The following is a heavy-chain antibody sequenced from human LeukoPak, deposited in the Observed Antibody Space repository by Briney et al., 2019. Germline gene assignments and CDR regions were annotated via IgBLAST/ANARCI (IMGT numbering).Heavy chain of an antibody. J-gene: IGHJ4*02. D-gene: IGHD3-16*02. Sequence: GESLKISCKGSGYSFTSYWIGWVRQMPGKGQEWMGIIYPGDSDTRYSPSFQGQVTISADKSISTAYLQWSSLKASDTAMYYCASPHMITFGGVIAPPEYWGQGTLVTVSS. CDR1: GYSFTSYW. CDR3: ASPHMITFGGVIAPPEY. V-gene: IGHV5-51*01. CDR2: IYPGDSDT.